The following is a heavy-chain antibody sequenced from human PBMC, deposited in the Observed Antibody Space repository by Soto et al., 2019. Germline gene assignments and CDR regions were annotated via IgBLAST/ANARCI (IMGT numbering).Heavy chain of an antibody. CDR3: ATDKFGAGRVGVHS. J-gene: IGHJ5*02. CDR1: GDTSTIYT. V-gene: IGHV1-69*08. CDR2: IVPVLRLT. Sequence: QVQLVQSGAEVKKPGASLRVSCETSGDTSTIYTITWVRQAPGQGLQWMGRIVPVLRLTNYAQEFQGRLTITADSSTTTAHIDLTSLTSEDTAVYYCATDKFGAGRVGVHSWGQGTLVIVSS. D-gene: IGHD3-10*01.